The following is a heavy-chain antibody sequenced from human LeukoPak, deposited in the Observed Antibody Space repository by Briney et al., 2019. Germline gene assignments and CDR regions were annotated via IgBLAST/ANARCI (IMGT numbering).Heavy chain of an antibody. J-gene: IGHJ4*02. CDR3: ARDTLPNRGIAARLFDY. V-gene: IGHV1-2*02. CDR2: INPNSGGT. D-gene: IGHD6-6*01. Sequence: GASVKVSCKASGYTFTSYYMHWVRQAPGQGLEWMGWINPNSGGTNYAQKFQGRVTMTRDTSISTAYMELSRLRSDDTAVYYCARDTLPNRGIAARLFDYWGQGTLVTVSS. CDR1: GYTFTSYY.